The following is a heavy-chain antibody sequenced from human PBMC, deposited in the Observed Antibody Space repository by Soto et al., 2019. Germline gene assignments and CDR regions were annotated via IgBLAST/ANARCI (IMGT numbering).Heavy chain of an antibody. V-gene: IGHV3-53*01. CDR3: ARDTTITIFGVVTRDGMDV. CDR2: IYSGGST. J-gene: IGHJ6*02. Sequence: EVQLVESGGGLIQPGGSLRLSCAASGFTVSSNYMSWVRQAPGKGLEWVSVIYSGGSTYYADSVKGRFTISRDNSKNTLYLQMNSLRAEDTAVYYCARDTTITIFGVVTRDGMDVWGQGTTVTVSS. CDR1: GFTVSSNY. D-gene: IGHD3-3*01.